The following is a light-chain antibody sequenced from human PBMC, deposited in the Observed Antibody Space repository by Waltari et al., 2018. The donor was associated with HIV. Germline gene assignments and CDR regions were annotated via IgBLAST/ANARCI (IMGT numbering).Light chain of an antibody. CDR3: AAWDDSLNGVV. Sequence: PGQRVTISCSGSSSNIGSNTVNWCQQLPGTAPKLLIYSNTQRPSGVPDRFSGSKSGTSASLAISGLQSEDEADYYCAAWDDSLNGVVFGGGTKLTVL. CDR2: SNT. V-gene: IGLV1-44*01. J-gene: IGLJ2*01. CDR1: SSNIGSNT.